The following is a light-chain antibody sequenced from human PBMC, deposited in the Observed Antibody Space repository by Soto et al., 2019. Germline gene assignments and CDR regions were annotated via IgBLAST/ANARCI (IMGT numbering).Light chain of an antibody. Sequence: VMTLSQAILSVSPGERAILSCRASQSVSSNLAWYQQKPGQAPRLLIYGASPRATGIPVRFSGSGSGTVFTLTISSLQSEDFGVYYCQQYNKWPWTFGQGTKVDIK. CDR2: GAS. V-gene: IGKV3-15*01. CDR3: QQYNKWPWT. J-gene: IGKJ1*01. CDR1: QSVSSN.